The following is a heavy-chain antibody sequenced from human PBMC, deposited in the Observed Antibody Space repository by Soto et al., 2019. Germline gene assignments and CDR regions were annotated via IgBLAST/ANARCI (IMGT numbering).Heavy chain of an antibody. Sequence: GSLRLSCAASGFTFSSYAMSWVRQAPGKGLEWVSAISGSGGSTYYADSVKGRFTISRDNSKNTLYLQLNSLRAEDTAVYYCAKDRLLRFLEWFTSAFDIWGQGTMVTVSS. CDR3: AKDRLLRFLEWFTSAFDI. CDR2: ISGSGGST. V-gene: IGHV3-23*01. J-gene: IGHJ3*02. CDR1: GFTFSSYA. D-gene: IGHD3-3*01.